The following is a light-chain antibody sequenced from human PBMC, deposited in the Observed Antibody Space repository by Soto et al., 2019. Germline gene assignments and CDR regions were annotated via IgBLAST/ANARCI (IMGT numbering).Light chain of an antibody. J-gene: IGLJ3*02. CDR1: SYNIGGNY. CDR2: GNN. Sequence: QSVLTQPPSVSAAPGQKVTISCSGSSYNIGGNYVSWYVQLPGTAPKFLIYGNNKRPSGIPARFSGSKSGTSATLGITGLQTEDEADYYCATWDSSLGSVVFGGGTKLTVL. V-gene: IGLV1-51*01. CDR3: ATWDSSLGSVV.